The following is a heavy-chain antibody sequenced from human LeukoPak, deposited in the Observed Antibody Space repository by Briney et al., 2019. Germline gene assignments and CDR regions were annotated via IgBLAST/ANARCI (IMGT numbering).Heavy chain of an antibody. D-gene: IGHD3-10*01. Sequence: GGSLRLSCAASGFIFRSYAMSWVRRAPGKGLEWVAGFNETGDIPYYADSVRGRFTISRDTSEDTLYLQMNRLRAEDTAIYYCARPHSSITMVRGVLGNWGQGTLVTVSS. V-gene: IGHV3-23*01. CDR2: FNETGDIP. J-gene: IGHJ4*02. CDR3: ARPHSSITMVRGVLGN. CDR1: GFIFRSYA.